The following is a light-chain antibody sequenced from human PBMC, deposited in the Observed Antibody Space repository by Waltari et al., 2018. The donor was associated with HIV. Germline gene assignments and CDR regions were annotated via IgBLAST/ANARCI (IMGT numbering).Light chain of an antibody. CDR3: VGWDASLSAYV. J-gene: IGLJ1*01. CDR2: KNI. V-gene: IGLV1-47*01. Sequence: QSVLTQPPSASGTPGQRVTISCSGSSSNIGNDNVYWYQQLPGTTPKLLIFKNIQRPSGVPDRFAGSKSCSSGYRAIIGRRSEDEADYYCVGWDASLSAYVFGAGTKVTVL. CDR1: SSNIGNDN.